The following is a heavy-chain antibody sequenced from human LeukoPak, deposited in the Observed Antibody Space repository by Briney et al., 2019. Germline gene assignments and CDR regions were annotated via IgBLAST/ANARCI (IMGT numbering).Heavy chain of an antibody. J-gene: IGHJ6*02. CDR3: ARGEDYYYGMDV. V-gene: IGHV1-24*01. Sequence: ASVKVSCKVSGYTLTELSMHWVRQAPGKGLEWMGGFDPEDGETIYAQKFQGRVTITADESTSTAYMELSSLRSEDTAVYYCARGEDYYYGMDVWGQGTTVTVSS. CDR1: GYTLTELS. CDR2: FDPEDGET.